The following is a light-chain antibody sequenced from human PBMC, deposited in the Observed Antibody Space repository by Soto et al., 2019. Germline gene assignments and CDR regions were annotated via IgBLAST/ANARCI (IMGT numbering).Light chain of an antibody. Sequence: EIVMTQSPATLSMSPGERATLSCRASQSVSNNLAWYQQKPGQAPRLLIYGASTSATGIPARFSGSGSGTDFTLTISSLQSEDFEVYYCQQYNNWPPWTFGQGTKVDIK. CDR1: QSVSNN. CDR2: GAS. J-gene: IGKJ1*01. V-gene: IGKV3-15*01. CDR3: QQYNNWPPWT.